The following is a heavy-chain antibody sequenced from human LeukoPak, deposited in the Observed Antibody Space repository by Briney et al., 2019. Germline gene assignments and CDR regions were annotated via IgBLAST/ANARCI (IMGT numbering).Heavy chain of an antibody. CDR2: IIPIFGTA. Sequence: ASVKVSCKASGGTFSSYAISWVRQAPGQGLEWMGRIIPIFGTANYAQKFQGRVTITADKSTSTAYMELSSLRSEDTAVYYCASPSSSWPYYFDYWGQGTLVTVSS. D-gene: IGHD6-13*01. CDR1: GGTFSSYA. CDR3: ASPSSSWPYYFDY. V-gene: IGHV1-69*06. J-gene: IGHJ4*02.